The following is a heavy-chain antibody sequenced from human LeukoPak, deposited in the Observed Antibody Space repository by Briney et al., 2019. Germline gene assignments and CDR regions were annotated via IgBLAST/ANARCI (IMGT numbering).Heavy chain of an antibody. CDR1: GFTFSSYG. V-gene: IGHV3-33*01. D-gene: IGHD2-15*01. CDR2: IWYDGSNK. Sequence: PGGSLRLSCAASGFTFSSYGMHWVRQAPGKGLEWVAVIWYDGSNKYYADSVKGRFTISRDNSKNTLYLQMNSLRAEDTAVYYCARGRIQITCSGGSCYPFDYWGQGTLVTVSS. CDR3: ARGRIQITCSGGSCYPFDY. J-gene: IGHJ4*02.